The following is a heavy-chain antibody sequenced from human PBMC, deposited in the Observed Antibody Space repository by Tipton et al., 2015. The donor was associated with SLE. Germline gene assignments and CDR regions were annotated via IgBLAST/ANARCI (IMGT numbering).Heavy chain of an antibody. CDR1: GDSITSTHW. J-gene: IGHJ4*02. Sequence: SLRLSCAVSGDSITSTHWWNWVRQPPGKGLEWIGEIHHGGRTNYNPSLKIRVTISLDGSKNQFSLKLTSVTAADAAVYYCAGRLAEGPGYGYTGNWGQGTLVTVSS. CDR3: AGRLAEGPGYGYTGN. CDR2: IHHGGRT. D-gene: IGHD5-18*01. V-gene: IGHV4-4*02.